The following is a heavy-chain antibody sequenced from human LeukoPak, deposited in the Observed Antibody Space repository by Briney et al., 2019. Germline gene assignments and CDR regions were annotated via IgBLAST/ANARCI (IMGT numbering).Heavy chain of an antibody. D-gene: IGHD3-22*01. CDR2: IIPILGIA. CDR3: ATSVDSSGRHPPPY. CDR1: GGTFSSYA. V-gene: IGHV1-69*04. Sequence: GASVKVSCKASGGTFSSYAISWVRQAPGQGLEWMGRIIPILGIANYAQKFQGRVTITADKSTSTAYMELSSLRSEDTAVYYCATSVDSSGRHPPPYWGQGTLVTVSS. J-gene: IGHJ4*02.